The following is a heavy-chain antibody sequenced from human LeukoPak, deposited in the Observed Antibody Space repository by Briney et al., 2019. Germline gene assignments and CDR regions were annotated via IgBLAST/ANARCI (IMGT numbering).Heavy chain of an antibody. J-gene: IGHJ3*02. V-gene: IGHV4-39*01. CDR2: IYYSGST. D-gene: IGHD3-22*01. Sequence: PSETLSLTCTVSGGSISSSSYYWGWIRQPPGKGLEWIGSIYYSGSTYYNPSLKSRVTISVDTSKNQFSLRLSSVTAADTAVYYCARTEMTSSGYYEAAFDIWGQGTMVTVSS. CDR3: ARTEMTSSGYYEAAFDI. CDR1: GGSISSSSYY.